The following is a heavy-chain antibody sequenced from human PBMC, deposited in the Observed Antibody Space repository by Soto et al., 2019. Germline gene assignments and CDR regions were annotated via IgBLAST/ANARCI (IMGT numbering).Heavy chain of an antibody. CDR2: ISAYSGST. J-gene: IGHJ4*02. D-gene: IGHD6-13*01. V-gene: IGHV1-18*01. CDR3: ARDFTKSSSWPYYFDY. Sequence: GASVKVSCKVSGYTFTTYGISWVRQAPGQGLEWMGWISAYSGSTKFAQKLQGRVTMTTDTSTTTAYMELRSLTSDDTAVYYCARDFTKSSSWPYYFDYWGQGTLVTVSS. CDR1: GYTFTTYG.